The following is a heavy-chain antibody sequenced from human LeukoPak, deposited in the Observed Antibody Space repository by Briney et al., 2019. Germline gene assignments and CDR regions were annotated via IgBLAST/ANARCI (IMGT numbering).Heavy chain of an antibody. J-gene: IGHJ4*02. CDR1: GFTFSNYW. CDR3: ARWAADSGIYYIAS. CDR2: IRQDANVK. V-gene: IGHV3-7*01. Sequence: GGSLSLSCAASGFTFSNYWMTWVRQAPGKGLQWVASIRQDANVKYYVDSVRGRFTISRDNAENSPHLQMNGLRAEDTAMYYCARWAADSGIYYIASWGQGSLVTVSS. D-gene: IGHD3-10*01.